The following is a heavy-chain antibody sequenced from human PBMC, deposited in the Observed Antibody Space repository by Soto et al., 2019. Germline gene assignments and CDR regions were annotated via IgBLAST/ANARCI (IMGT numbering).Heavy chain of an antibody. V-gene: IGHV3-23*01. CDR3: AKDSGWLAARDWFDP. CDR2: ISGGGGST. Sequence: EVQLLESGGALVQPGGSLRLSCAASGFPFSSFALSWVRQAPGKGLEWVSAISGGGGSTYYADSVQGRFTISRDNSKNTVFLQRNSLRDEDTALYYCAKDSGWLAARDWFDPWGQGTLVTVSS. J-gene: IGHJ5*02. CDR1: GFPFSSFA. D-gene: IGHD3-22*01.